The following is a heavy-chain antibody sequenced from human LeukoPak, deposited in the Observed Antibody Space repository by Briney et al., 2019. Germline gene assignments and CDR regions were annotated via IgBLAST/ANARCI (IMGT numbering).Heavy chain of an antibody. CDR3: ATDTVIAAVFPRYFDL. CDR1: GYTLTELS. V-gene: IGHV1-24*01. CDR2: FDPEDGET. D-gene: IGHD6-13*01. J-gene: IGHJ2*01. Sequence: GASVKVSCKVSGYTLTELSMHWVRQAPGKGLEWMGGFDPEDGETIYAQKFQGRVTMTEDTSTDTAYMELSSLRSEDTAVYYCATDTVIAAVFPRYFDLWGRGTLVTVSS.